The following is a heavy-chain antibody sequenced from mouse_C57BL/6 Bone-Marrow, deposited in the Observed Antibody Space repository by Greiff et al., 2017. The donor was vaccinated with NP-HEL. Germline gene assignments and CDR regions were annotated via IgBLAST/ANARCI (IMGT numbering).Heavy chain of an antibody. D-gene: IGHD1-1*01. CDR1: GYTFTSYW. Sequence: QVQLQQPGAELVMPGASVKLSCKASGYTFTSYWMHWVKQRPGQGLEWIGEIDPSDSYTNYNQKFKGKSTLTVDKSSSTAYMQLSSLTSEDSAVYYCARKDSHYYGSSTDYWGQGTTLTVSS. J-gene: IGHJ2*01. V-gene: IGHV1-69*01. CDR2: IDPSDSYT. CDR3: ARKDSHYYGSSTDY.